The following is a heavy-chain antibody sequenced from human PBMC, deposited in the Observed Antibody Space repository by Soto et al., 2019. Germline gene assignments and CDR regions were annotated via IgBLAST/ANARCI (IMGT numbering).Heavy chain of an antibody. V-gene: IGHV4-39*01. D-gene: IGHD2-15*01. CDR3: ASSSRFCSGGSCDNWFDP. CDR1: GGSISISSYY. Sequence: PSGTLSLTCTVSGGSISISSYYWGWIRQPPGKGLEWIGSIYYSGSTYYNPSLKSRVTISVDTSKNQFSLKLSSVTAADTAVYYCASSSRFCSGGSCDNWFDPWGQRTLVTVSS. CDR2: IYYSGST. J-gene: IGHJ5*02.